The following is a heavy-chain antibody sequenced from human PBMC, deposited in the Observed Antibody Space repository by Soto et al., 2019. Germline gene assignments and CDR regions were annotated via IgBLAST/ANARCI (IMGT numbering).Heavy chain of an antibody. D-gene: IGHD3-22*01. Sequence: QVQLVQSGAEVKKPGSSVKVSCKASGGTFSSYAISWVRPAPGQVLEWMGGIITIFGTANYAQTFQGRITITADESTSTAYMELSSLSSEFTAVYYCARDERYYSSGYYFGYWGQGTLVTVS. CDR3: ARDERYYSSGYYFGY. CDR2: IITIFGTA. CDR1: GGTFSSYA. J-gene: IGHJ4*02. V-gene: IGHV1-69*01.